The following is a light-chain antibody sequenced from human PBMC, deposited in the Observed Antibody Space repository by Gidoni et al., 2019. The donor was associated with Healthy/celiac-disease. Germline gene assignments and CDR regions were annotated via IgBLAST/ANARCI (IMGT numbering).Light chain of an antibody. Sequence: EIVLTPSPATLSLSPGERATLSCRASQSVSSYLAWYQQKPGQAPRLLIYDASNRATGIPARFSGSGSGTDFTLTISSLEPEDFAVYYCQQRSNWPPRVTFXPXTKVXIK. CDR2: DAS. CDR1: QSVSSY. CDR3: QQRSNWPPRVT. J-gene: IGKJ3*01. V-gene: IGKV3-11*01.